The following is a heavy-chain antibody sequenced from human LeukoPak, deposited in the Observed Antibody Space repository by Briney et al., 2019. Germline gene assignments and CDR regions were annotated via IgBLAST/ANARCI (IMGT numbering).Heavy chain of an antibody. CDR3: ARGWRRYSSSWYPLGY. CDR1: GYTFTSYD. Sequence: ASVKVSCKASGYTFTSYDINWARQATGQGLEWMGWMNPNSGNTGYAQKFQGRVTMTRNTSISTAYMELSSLRSEDTAVYYCARGWRRYSSSWYPLGYWGQGTLVTVSS. V-gene: IGHV1-8*01. J-gene: IGHJ4*02. D-gene: IGHD6-13*01. CDR2: MNPNSGNT.